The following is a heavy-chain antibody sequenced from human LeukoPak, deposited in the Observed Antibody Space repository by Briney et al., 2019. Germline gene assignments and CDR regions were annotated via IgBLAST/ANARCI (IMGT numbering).Heavy chain of an antibody. D-gene: IGHD2/OR15-2a*01. CDR2: IKQDGSEK. CDR1: GFTFSSYW. Sequence: GGSLRLSCAASGFTFSSYWMSWVRQAPGKGLEWVANIKQDGSEKYYVDSVKGRFTISRDNAKNSLYLQMNSLRAEDTAVYYRASDGYFEPYDYWGQGTLVTVSS. V-gene: IGHV3-7*01. CDR3: ASDGYFEPYDY. J-gene: IGHJ4*02.